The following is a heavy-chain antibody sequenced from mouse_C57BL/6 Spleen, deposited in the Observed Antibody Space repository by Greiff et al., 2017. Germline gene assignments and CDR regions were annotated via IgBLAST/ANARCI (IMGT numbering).Heavy chain of an antibody. D-gene: IGHD1-1*01. V-gene: IGHV1-52*01. J-gene: IGHJ2*01. CDR1: GYTFTSYW. CDR3: ARGGITTVVAGDYFDY. Sequence: VQLQQPGAELVRPGSSVQLSCTASGYTFTSYWMHWVQQRPIQGLAWIGNIDPSDSETHYNQKFKDKATLTVDKSSSTADMQLSSLTAEDAAVYYCARGGITTVVAGDYFDYGGQGTTLTVSS. CDR2: IDPSDSET.